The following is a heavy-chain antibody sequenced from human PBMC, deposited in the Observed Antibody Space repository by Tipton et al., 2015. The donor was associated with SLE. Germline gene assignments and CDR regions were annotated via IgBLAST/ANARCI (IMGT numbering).Heavy chain of an antibody. CDR3: ARRAYGDYGFDY. J-gene: IGHJ4*02. CDR1: GDSISSDIHY. CDR2: VFYTGTT. V-gene: IGHV4-39*07. D-gene: IGHD4-17*01. Sequence: TLSLTCTVSGDSISSDIHYWGWIRQPPGKGLEWIGSVFYTGTTSYNSSVKSRVAISIDTSKSHFSLRLTSVTAADTAVYYCARRAYGDYGFDYWGQGTLVTASS.